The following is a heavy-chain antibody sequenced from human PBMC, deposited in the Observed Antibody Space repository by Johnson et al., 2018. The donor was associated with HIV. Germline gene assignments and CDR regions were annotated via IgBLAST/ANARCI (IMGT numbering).Heavy chain of an antibody. V-gene: IGHV3-23*04. Sequence: MLLVESGGGLVQPGGSLRLSCAASGFSFDSHAINWVRQAPGKGLQWVSAISYSGRERYYADSVKGRFTISRDNSKNTLYLQMNSLRAEDTAVYYCAKVSGGGIVRWDIWGQGTMVTVSS. D-gene: IGHD3-10*01. J-gene: IGHJ3*02. CDR1: GFSFDSHA. CDR2: ISYSGRER. CDR3: AKVSGGGIVRWDI.